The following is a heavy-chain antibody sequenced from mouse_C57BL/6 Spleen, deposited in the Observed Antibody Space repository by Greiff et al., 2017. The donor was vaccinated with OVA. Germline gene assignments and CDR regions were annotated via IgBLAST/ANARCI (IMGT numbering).Heavy chain of an antibody. V-gene: IGHV1-61*01. CDR3: ARRKGFDGYLYFDY. CDR2: IYPSDSET. Sequence: QVQLQQPGAELVRPGSSVKLSCKASGYTFTSYWMDWVKQRPGQGLEWIGNIYPSDSETHYNQKFKDKATLTVDKSSSTAYMQLSSLTSEDSAVYYCARRKGFDGYLYFDYWGQGTTLTVSS. J-gene: IGHJ2*01. CDR1: GYTFTSYW. D-gene: IGHD2-3*01.